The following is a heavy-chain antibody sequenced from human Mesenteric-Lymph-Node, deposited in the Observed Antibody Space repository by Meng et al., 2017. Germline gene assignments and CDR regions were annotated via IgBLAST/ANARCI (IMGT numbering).Heavy chain of an antibody. Sequence: QVQLRGPGPALVKPSQTLSLTCAVSGDSITNHNWWAWVRQPPGKGLEWIGEIPHRGSSAYNPSLKSRVSMSIDKSKNQFSLKLSSVTAADTAVYYCASFPPPGKQWLVTDYWGQGTLVTVSS. CDR2: IPHRGSS. J-gene: IGHJ4*02. D-gene: IGHD6-19*01. V-gene: IGHV4-4*02. CDR1: GDSITNHNW. CDR3: ASFPPPGKQWLVTDY.